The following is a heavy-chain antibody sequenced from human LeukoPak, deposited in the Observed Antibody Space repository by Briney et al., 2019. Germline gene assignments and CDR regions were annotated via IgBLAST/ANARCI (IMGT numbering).Heavy chain of an antibody. D-gene: IGHD3-10*01. CDR3: ATSLAFGTYGSGSYYAFDI. Sequence: GESLKISCKGSGYSFTSYWIGWVRQMPGKGLEWMGIIYPGDSDTRYSPSFQGQVTISADKSISTAYLQWSSLKASDTAMYYCATSLAFGTYGSGSYYAFDIWGQGTMVTVSS. J-gene: IGHJ3*02. CDR1: GYSFTSYW. V-gene: IGHV5-51*01. CDR2: IYPGDSDT.